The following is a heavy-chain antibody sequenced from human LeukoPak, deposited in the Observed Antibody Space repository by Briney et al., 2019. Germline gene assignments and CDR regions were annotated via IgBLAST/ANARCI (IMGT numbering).Heavy chain of an antibody. CDR2: IYHSGST. CDR1: GGSLSSGGYS. D-gene: IGHD3-10*01. CDR3: ARFGGSGSYYYGMDV. V-gene: IGHV4-30-2*01. Sequence: SETLSLTCAVSGGSLSSGGYSWSWIRQPPGKGLEWIGYIYHSGSTYYNPSLKSRVTISVDRSKNQFSLKLSSVTAADTAVYYCARFGGSGSYYYGMDVWGQGTTVTVSS. J-gene: IGHJ6*02.